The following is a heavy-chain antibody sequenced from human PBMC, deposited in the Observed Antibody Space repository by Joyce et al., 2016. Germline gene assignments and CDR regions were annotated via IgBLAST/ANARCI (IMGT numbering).Heavy chain of an antibody. D-gene: IGHD1-26*01. CDR2: INAYNGHT. V-gene: IGHV1-18*01. Sequence: QVQLVQSGAEVKKPGASVKVSCTASGYIFTDHAITWVRQAPGQGLEWMGWINAYNGHTHYAQKFQGRVTMTTDTATTTAYMELRSLTSDDTAFYYCVRGERVIPLDYWGQGTLVTVSS. J-gene: IGHJ4*02. CDR1: GYIFTDHA. CDR3: VRGERVIPLDY.